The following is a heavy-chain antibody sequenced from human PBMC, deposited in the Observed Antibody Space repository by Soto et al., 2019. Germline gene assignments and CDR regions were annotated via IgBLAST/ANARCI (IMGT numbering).Heavy chain of an antibody. Sequence: SETLSLTCTVSGVSISSAAYYWSWIRQHQGKGLEWIGYISHSGSTYYNPSLKSRVIISVDTSKNQFSLSLTSVTAADTAVYYCAREYTYGSNFFDCWGQGALVTVSS. D-gene: IGHD5-18*01. CDR1: GVSISSAAYY. CDR2: ISHSGST. J-gene: IGHJ4*02. CDR3: AREYTYGSNFFDC. V-gene: IGHV4-31*03.